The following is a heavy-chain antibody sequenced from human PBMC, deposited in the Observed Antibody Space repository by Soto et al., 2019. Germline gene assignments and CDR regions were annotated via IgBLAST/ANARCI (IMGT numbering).Heavy chain of an antibody. D-gene: IGHD3-10*01. V-gene: IGHV3-48*02. J-gene: IGHJ6*01. CDR3: ARAVTWGLDV. CDR2: ISRSSTGI. Sequence: EVQLVESGGGLVQPGGSLRLSCAASGFTFSLYSMSWVRQAPGKGLEWVSYISRSSTGIHYADSVKSRFTVSRDDATNSMNLQMNSLRDGDTAVYYCARAVTWGLDVW. CDR1: GFTFSLYS.